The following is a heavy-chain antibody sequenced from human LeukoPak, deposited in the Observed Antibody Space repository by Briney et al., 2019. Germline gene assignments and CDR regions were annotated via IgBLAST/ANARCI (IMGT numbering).Heavy chain of an antibody. Sequence: ASVKVSCKASGYTFTSYGISWVRQAPGQGLEWMGWISAYNVNTNYAQKLQGRVTMTTDTSTSTAYMELRSLRSDDTAVYYCARVATKAYSGSYSGYWGQGTLVTVSS. CDR3: ARVATKAYSGSYSGY. J-gene: IGHJ4*02. D-gene: IGHD1-26*01. V-gene: IGHV1-18*01. CDR1: GYTFTSYG. CDR2: ISAYNVNT.